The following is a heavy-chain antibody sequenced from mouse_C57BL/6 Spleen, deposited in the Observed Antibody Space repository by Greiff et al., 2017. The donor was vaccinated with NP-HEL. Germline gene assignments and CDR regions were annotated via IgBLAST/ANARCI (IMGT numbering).Heavy chain of an antibody. CDR2: INPNNGGT. D-gene: IGHD2-5*01. CDR3: ARAYSNYPYYFDY. V-gene: IGHV1-18*01. Sequence: EVKLQQSGPELVKPGASVKIPCKASGYTFTDYNMDWVKQSHGKSLEWIGDINPNNGGTIYNQKFKGKATLTVDKSSSTAYMELRSLTSEDTAVYYCARAYSNYPYYFDYWGQGTTLTVSS. J-gene: IGHJ2*01. CDR1: GYTFTDYN.